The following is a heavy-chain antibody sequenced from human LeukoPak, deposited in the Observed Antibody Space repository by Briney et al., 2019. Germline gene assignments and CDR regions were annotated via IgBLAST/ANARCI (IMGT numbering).Heavy chain of an antibody. D-gene: IGHD6-13*01. J-gene: IGHJ5*02. CDR2: ISYDGSNK. V-gene: IGHV3-30*18. CDR3: AKGAIAAAGTLLYWFDP. Sequence: GGSLRLSCAASGFTFSSYGMHWVRQAPGKGLEWVAVISYDGSNKYYADSVKGRFTISRDNSKNTLYLQMNSLRAEDTAVYYCAKGAIAAAGTLLYWFDPWGQGSLVTVSS. CDR1: GFTFSSYG.